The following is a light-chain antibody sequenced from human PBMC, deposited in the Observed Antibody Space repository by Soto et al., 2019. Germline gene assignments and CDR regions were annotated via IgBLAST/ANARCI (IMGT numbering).Light chain of an antibody. CDR1: QGMDTY. Sequence: AFQMTQSPSSFSASVGDRVTITCRASQGMDTYLAWYQQKPGKAPRLLMYATSVLESGVPSRFSGSGFGTDYTLTISSLQSEDFATYYCQQYYAHPPTFGQGTKLDMK. V-gene: IGKV1-8*01. J-gene: IGKJ2*01. CDR3: QQYYAHPPT. CDR2: ATS.